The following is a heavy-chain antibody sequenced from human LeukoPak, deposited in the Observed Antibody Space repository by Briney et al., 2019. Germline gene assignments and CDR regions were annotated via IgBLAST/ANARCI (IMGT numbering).Heavy chain of an antibody. CDR2: ISSSSSYI. J-gene: IGHJ4*02. Sequence: GGSLRLSCAASGFTFSSYSMNWVRQAPGKGLEWVSSISSSSSYIYYADSVNGRFTISRDNAKNSLYLQMNSVRAEDTAVYYCARDDYGDYVFDYWGQGTLVTVSS. CDR1: GFTFSSYS. CDR3: ARDDYGDYVFDY. D-gene: IGHD4-17*01. V-gene: IGHV3-21*01.